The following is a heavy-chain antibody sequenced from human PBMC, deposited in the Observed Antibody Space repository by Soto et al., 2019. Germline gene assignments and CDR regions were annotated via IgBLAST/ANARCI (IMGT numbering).Heavy chain of an antibody. J-gene: IGHJ6*02. CDR2: ISGSGGST. V-gene: IGHV3-23*01. CDR3: AKRGIVVVVAARGNYYYGMDV. CDR1: GFTFSSYA. D-gene: IGHD2-15*01. Sequence: GGSLRLSCAASGFTFSSYAMSWVRQAPGKGLEWASAISGSGGSTYYADSVKGRLTISRDNSKNTLYLQMNSLRAEDTAVYYCAKRGIVVVVAARGNYYYGMDVWGQGTTVTVSS.